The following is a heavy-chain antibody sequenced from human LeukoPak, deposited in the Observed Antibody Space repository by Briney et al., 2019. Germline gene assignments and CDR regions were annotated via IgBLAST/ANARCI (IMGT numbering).Heavy chain of an antibody. V-gene: IGHV3-66*02. D-gene: IGHD5-24*01. CDR2: IYSGGST. CDR3: ARDLDGYIDY. Sequence: PGGSLRLSCAASRFTVSSNYMSWVRQAPGKGLEWVSVIYSGGSTSYADSVKGRFTISRDNSKNTLYLQMNSLRAEDTAVYYCARDLDGYIDYWGQGSLVTVSS. J-gene: IGHJ4*02. CDR1: RFTVSSNY.